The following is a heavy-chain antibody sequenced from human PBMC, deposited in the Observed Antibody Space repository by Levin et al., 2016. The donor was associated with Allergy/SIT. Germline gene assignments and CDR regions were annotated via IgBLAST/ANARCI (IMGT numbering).Heavy chain of an antibody. J-gene: IGHJ4*02. Sequence: GESLKISCKGSGYSFTTYWIGWVRQMPGKGLEWMGVIYAGDSDLKYSPAFEGQVTISADDSISTSYLHWSSLKASDTAMYYCVTFMTRRGFDYWGQGTLVTVSS. CDR2: IYAGDSDL. D-gene: IGHD3-16*01. CDR3: VTFMTRRGFDY. V-gene: IGHV5-51*01. CDR1: GYSFTTYW.